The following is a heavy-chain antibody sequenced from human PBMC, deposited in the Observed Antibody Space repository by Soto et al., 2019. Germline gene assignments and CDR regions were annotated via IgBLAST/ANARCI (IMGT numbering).Heavy chain of an antibody. CDR1: GGSISSSSYY. V-gene: IGHV4-39*01. D-gene: IGHD3-3*01. J-gene: IGHJ6*02. CDR3: ARGRITIFGVVTPKAPPLYGMDV. CDR2: IYYSGST. Sequence: SETLSLTCTVSGGSISSSSYYCGWIRQPPGKGLEWIGSIYYSGSTYYNPSLKSRVTISVDTSKNQFSMKLSSVTAADTAVYYCARGRITIFGVVTPKAPPLYGMDVWGQGTTVT.